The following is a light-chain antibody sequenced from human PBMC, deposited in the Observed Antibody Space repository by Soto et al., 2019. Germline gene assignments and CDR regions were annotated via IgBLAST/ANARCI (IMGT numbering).Light chain of an antibody. CDR2: DVT. CDR1: SSDVGGYNY. J-gene: IGLJ1*01. CDR3: TSYAGSDSYV. Sequence: QSALTQPPSASGSPGQSVAISCTGTSSDVGGYNYVSWYQQHPGKAPRLMIYDVTKRPSWVPDRFSGSKSGNTASLTVSGLQAEDEADYFCTSYAGSDSYVFGSGTKSPS. V-gene: IGLV2-8*01.